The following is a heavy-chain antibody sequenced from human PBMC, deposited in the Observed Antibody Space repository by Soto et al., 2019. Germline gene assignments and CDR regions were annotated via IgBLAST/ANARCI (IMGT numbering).Heavy chain of an antibody. Sequence: GGSLRLSCAASGFTFSSYAMSWVRQAPGKGLEWVSAISGSGGSTYYADSVKGRFTISRDNSKNTLYLQMNSLRAEDTAVYYCAKYKIVVVADYYYYYGMDVWDQGTTVTVSS. J-gene: IGHJ6*02. CDR1: GFTFSSYA. CDR3: AKYKIVVVADYYYYYGMDV. D-gene: IGHD2-15*01. V-gene: IGHV3-23*01. CDR2: ISGSGGST.